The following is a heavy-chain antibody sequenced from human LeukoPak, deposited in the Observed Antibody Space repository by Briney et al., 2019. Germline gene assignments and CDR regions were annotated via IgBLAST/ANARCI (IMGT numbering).Heavy chain of an antibody. Sequence: ASVKVSCKASGGTFSSYAISWVRQAPGQGLEWMGGIIPIFGTANYAQKFQGRVTITADESTSTAYMELSSLRSEDTAVYYCARTYYDILTGPFDYWGQGTLVTVSS. D-gene: IGHD3-9*01. CDR2: IIPIFGTA. J-gene: IGHJ4*02. V-gene: IGHV1-69*13. CDR3: ARTYYDILTGPFDY. CDR1: GGTFSSYA.